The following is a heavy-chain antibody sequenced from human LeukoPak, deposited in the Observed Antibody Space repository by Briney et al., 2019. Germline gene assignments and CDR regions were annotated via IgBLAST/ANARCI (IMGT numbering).Heavy chain of an antibody. CDR2: IYYSGST. V-gene: IGHV4-39*01. CDR1: GGSTSSSSYY. J-gene: IGHJ6*03. D-gene: IGHD6-13*01. CDR3: ARPATPGVFYYYMDV. Sequence: PSETLSLTCTVSGGSTSSSSYYWGWIRQPPGKGLERIGSIYYSGSTYYNPSLKSRVTISVDTSKNQFSLKLSSVTAADTAVYYCARPATPGVFYYYMDVWGKGTTVTVSS.